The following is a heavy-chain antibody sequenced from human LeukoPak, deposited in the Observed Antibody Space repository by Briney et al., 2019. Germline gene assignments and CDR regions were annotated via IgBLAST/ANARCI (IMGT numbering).Heavy chain of an antibody. Sequence: GGSLRLSCAASGFTFSGYAMSWVRQAPGKGLEWVSGTSGSGRSTNYADSVKGRFTISRDNSKNTLYLQMNSLRAEDTAIYYCARSPYNWNYGDYWGQGTLVTVSS. CDR3: ARSPYNWNYGDY. J-gene: IGHJ4*02. CDR2: TSGSGRST. D-gene: IGHD1-20*01. CDR1: GFTFSGYA. V-gene: IGHV3-23*01.